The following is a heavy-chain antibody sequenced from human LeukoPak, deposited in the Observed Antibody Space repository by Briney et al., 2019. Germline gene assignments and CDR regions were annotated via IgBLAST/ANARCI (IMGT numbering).Heavy chain of an antibody. V-gene: IGHV3-48*01. CDR3: ARSGYSGYEFDH. CDR1: GFTLSTYR. CDR2: ISSSSSIT. J-gene: IGHJ4*02. Sequence: GGSLRLSCAVSGFTLSTYRMNWVRQAPGMGLEWVSYISSSSSITYYADSVKGRFTISRDNAKNSLFLQMDSLRGEDTAVYYCARSGYSGYEFDHWGQGTRVTVSS. D-gene: IGHD5-12*01.